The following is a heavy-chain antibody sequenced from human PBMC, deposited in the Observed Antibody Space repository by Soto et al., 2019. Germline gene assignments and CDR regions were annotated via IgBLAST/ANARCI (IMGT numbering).Heavy chain of an antibody. V-gene: IGHV1-69*08. D-gene: IGHD4-17*01. Sequence: QVQLVQSGAEVKKPGSSVKVSCKASGGTFSSYTISWVRQAPGQGLEWMGRIIPILGIANYAQKFQGRVTITADQSTSTAYMELSSLISEDTAGDYCARDNGDEGFDYWGQGTLVTVSS. J-gene: IGHJ4*02. CDR3: ARDNGDEGFDY. CDR1: GGTFSSYT. CDR2: IIPILGIA.